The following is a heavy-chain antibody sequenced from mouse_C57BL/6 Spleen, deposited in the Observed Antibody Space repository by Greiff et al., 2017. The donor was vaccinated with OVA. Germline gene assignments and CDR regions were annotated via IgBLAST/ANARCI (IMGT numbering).Heavy chain of an antibody. V-gene: IGHV1-81*01. CDR1: GYTFTSYG. Sequence: QVQLQQSGAELARPGASVKLSCKASGYTFTSYGISWVKQRTGQGLEWIGEIYPRSGNTYYNEKFKGKATLTADKSSSTAYMELRSLTSEDSAVYFCASSDGYAMDYWGQGTSVTVSS. CDR3: ASSDGYAMDY. CDR2: IYPRSGNT. J-gene: IGHJ4*01.